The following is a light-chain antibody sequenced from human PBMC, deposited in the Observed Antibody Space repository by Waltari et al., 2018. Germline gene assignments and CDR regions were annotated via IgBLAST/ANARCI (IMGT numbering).Light chain of an antibody. V-gene: IGLV1-40*01. Sequence: QSVLTQPPSMSGAPGQKVTIPCTGGSSNFGAGYDVHWYQQFPGAAPKLLTFGNPNRASGVPGRFSGSKSGTSASLAIAGLQSEDEAVYYCQSFDSSLSASVFGGGTKLTVL. CDR2: GNP. CDR1: SSNFGAGYD. CDR3: QSFDSSLSASV. J-gene: IGLJ3*02.